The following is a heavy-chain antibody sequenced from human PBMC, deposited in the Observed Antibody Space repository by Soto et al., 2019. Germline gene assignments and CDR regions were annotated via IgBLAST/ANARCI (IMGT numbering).Heavy chain of an antibody. V-gene: IGHV4-30-2*01. Sequence: QLQLQESGSGLVKPSQTLSLTCAVSGGSISSGGYSWSWIRQPPGKGLEWIGYIYHSGSTYYNPYIKSRVTISVDRSKNQFSLKLSSVTAADTAVYYCARGGKTVTTFDYWGQGTLVTVSS. CDR2: IYHSGST. CDR1: GGSISSGGYS. CDR3: ARGGKTVTTFDY. D-gene: IGHD4-17*01. J-gene: IGHJ4*02.